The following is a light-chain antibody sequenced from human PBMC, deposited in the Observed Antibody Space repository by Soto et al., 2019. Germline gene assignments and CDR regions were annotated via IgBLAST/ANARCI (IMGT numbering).Light chain of an antibody. Sequence: EIVLTQSPGTLSLSPGERATLSCRASQSVTRSYLAWYQQKPGQAPRLLIYATSSRATGIPDRFSGSGSGTDFTLTISGLEPEDFAVYHCQQYGSSLPVTFGQGTRLEIK. V-gene: IGKV3-20*01. CDR1: QSVTRSY. CDR3: QQYGSSLPVT. CDR2: ATS. J-gene: IGKJ5*01.